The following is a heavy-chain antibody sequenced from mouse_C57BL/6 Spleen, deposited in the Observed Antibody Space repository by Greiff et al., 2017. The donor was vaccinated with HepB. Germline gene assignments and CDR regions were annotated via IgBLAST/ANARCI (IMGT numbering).Heavy chain of an antibody. Sequence: DVQLVESEGGLVQPGSSMKLSCTASGFTFSDYYMAWVRQVPEKGLEWVANINYDGSSTYYLDSLKSRFIISRDNAKNILYLQMSSLKSEDTATYYCARDPGRGSNWYFDVWGTGTTVTVSS. J-gene: IGHJ1*03. CDR2: INYDGSST. V-gene: IGHV5-16*01. CDR1: GFTFSDYY. CDR3: ARDPGRGSNWYFDV.